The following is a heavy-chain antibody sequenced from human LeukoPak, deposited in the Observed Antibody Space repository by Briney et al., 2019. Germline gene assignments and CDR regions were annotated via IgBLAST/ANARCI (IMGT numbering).Heavy chain of an antibody. V-gene: IGHV3-30*01. J-gene: IGHJ4*02. D-gene: IGHD2-2*01. CDR2: ISYDGSNK. CDR3: ARHFEHQVVPAAIGY. Sequence: GGSLRLSCAASGFTFSSYAMHWVRQAPGKGLEWVAVISYDGSNKYYADSVKGRFTISRDNSKNTLYLQMNSLRAEDTAVYYCARHFEHQVVPAAIGYWGQGTLVTVSS. CDR1: GFTFSSYA.